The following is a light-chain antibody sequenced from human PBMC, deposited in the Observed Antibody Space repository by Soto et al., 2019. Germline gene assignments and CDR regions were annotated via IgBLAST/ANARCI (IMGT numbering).Light chain of an antibody. CDR2: EIS. J-gene: IGLJ2*01. Sequence: QSALTQPASVSGSPGQSINISCTGSIRDIGSYKYVSWYQRHPGKAPKLIIFEISHRPSGVSDRFSGSKSDNTASLTISGLQAEDEADYYCCSYTTASTLEFGGGTQLNVL. CDR3: CSYTTASTLE. V-gene: IGLV2-14*01. CDR1: IRDIGSYKY.